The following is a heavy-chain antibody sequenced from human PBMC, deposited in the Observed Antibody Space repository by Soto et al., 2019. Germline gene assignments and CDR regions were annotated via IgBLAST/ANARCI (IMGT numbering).Heavy chain of an antibody. CDR3: ARDLEAHLYYYYYYMDV. CDR1: GFTFSSYW. J-gene: IGHJ6*03. D-gene: IGHD1-1*01. Sequence: GESLKISCAASGFTFSSYWMSWVRQAPGKGLEWVANIKQDGSEKYYVDSVKGRFTISRDNAKNSLYLQMNSLRAEDTAVYYCARDLEAHLYYYYYYMDVWGKGTTVTVSS. CDR2: IKQDGSEK. V-gene: IGHV3-7*01.